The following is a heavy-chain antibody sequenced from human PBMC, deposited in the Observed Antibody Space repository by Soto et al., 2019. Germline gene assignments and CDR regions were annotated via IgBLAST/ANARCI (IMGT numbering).Heavy chain of an antibody. CDR2: IYDSETT. D-gene: IGHD3-10*01. CDR1: SGSISGRDW. J-gene: IGHJ5*01. Sequence: QAHPQESGPGLVKPSGALSLTCAMSSGSISGRDWWSWVRQSPGKGLEWLGEIYDSETTNYNPSLRSRVSMSVDDSKKQFSLTLRSVTAADTAVYYCARVMIRGFPPRWFDSWGQGVPVIVSS. CDR3: ARVMIRGFPPRWFDS. V-gene: IGHV4-4*02.